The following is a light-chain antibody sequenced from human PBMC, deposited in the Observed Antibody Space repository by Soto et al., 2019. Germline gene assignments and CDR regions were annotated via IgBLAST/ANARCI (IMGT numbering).Light chain of an antibody. J-gene: IGKJ1*01. CDR1: QSILHSSNNKIC. CDR3: QKYYSISWT. Sequence: DIVMTQSPDSLALSLGERATINCKSSQSILHSSNNKICLAWYQQKPGQPPKVLIYWASNRESGVPDRFSGSGSGTDFTLTISSLQAEDVAVYYCQKYYSISWTCGQGTKVDIK. CDR2: WAS. V-gene: IGKV4-1*01.